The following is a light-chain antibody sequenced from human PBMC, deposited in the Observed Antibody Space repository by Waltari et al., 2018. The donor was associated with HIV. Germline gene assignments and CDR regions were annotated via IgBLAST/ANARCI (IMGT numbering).Light chain of an antibody. V-gene: IGLV1-40*01. Sequence: QSVLTQPPSVSGAPGQRVTISCTGSSSNIGAGYDVHWYQQLPGTAPKLLISGNSNRPSGVPDRFSGPKSGTSASLAITGLQAEDEADYYCQSYDSSLSGWVFGGGTKLTVL. CDR2: GNS. J-gene: IGLJ3*02. CDR1: SSNIGAGYD. CDR3: QSYDSSLSGWV.